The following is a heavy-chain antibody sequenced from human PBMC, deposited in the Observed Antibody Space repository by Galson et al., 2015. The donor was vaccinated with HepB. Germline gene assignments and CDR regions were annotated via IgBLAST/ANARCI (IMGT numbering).Heavy chain of an antibody. V-gene: IGHV3-7*03. Sequence: SLRLSCAASGFSVRSYGMSWVRQAPGKGLEWAANIQRDASEKYYVDSVRGRFTISRDNDKNSLYLQMNSLRAEDTAMYYCARDLFGSYDCWGQGTLVTVSS. D-gene: IGHD1-26*01. CDR3: ARDLFGSYDC. CDR1: GFSVRSYG. J-gene: IGHJ4*02. CDR2: IQRDASEK.